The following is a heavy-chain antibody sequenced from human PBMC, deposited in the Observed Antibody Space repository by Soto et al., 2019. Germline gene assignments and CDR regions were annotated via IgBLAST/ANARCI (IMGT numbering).Heavy chain of an antibody. J-gene: IGHJ4*02. D-gene: IGHD4-17*01. CDR1: GFTFSSYG. Sequence: GGSLRLSCAASGFTFSSYGMHWVRQAPGKGLEWVAVISYDGSNKYYVDSVKGRFTISRDNSKNTLYLQMNSLRAEDTAVYYCAKERGNDYGDYYFDYWGQGTLVTVSS. V-gene: IGHV3-30*18. CDR2: ISYDGSNK. CDR3: AKERGNDYGDYYFDY.